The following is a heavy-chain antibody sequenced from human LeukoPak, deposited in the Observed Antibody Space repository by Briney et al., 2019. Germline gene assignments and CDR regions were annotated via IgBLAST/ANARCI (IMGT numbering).Heavy chain of an antibody. CDR3: AREYTMVRGYQGDDFDY. Sequence: SETLSLTCTVSGGSISSSSYYWGWIRQPPGKGLEWIGSIYYSGSTYYNPSLKSRVTISVDTSKNQFSLKLSSVTAADTAVYYCAREYTMVRGYQGDDFDYWGQGTLVTVSS. CDR2: IYYSGST. J-gene: IGHJ4*02. V-gene: IGHV4-39*07. CDR1: GGSISSSSYY. D-gene: IGHD3-10*01.